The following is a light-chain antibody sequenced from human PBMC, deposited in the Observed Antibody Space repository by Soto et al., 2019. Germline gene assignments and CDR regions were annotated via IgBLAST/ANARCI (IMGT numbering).Light chain of an antibody. V-gene: IGKV1-5*03. Sequence: DIQMTQSPSTLSGSVGDRVTITCRASQTISSWLAWYQQKPGKAHKLLIYKAYTLKSGVPSRFSGSGSGTEFTLTISSLQPDDFATYYCKHYNSYSEAFGQGTKVDIK. CDR2: KAY. J-gene: IGKJ1*01. CDR3: KHYNSYSEA. CDR1: QTISSW.